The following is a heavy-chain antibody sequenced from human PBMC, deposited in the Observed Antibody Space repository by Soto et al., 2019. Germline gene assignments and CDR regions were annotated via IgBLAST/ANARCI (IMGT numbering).Heavy chain of an antibody. D-gene: IGHD2-15*01. CDR1: GFTFSSDW. V-gene: IGHV3-74*01. J-gene: IGHJ4*02. CDR3: ASTVVTGY. Sequence: EVQLVESGGGLVQPGGSLRLSCAVSGFTFSSDWMHWVRQAPGKGLVWVSRINSDGSSTSYADSVKGRCTISRDNAKNTLYLQMNRLRAEDTAVYYCASTVVTGYWGQGTLVTVSS. CDR2: INSDGSST.